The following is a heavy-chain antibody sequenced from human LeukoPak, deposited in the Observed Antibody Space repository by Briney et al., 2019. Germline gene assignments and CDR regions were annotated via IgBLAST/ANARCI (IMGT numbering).Heavy chain of an antibody. Sequence: SETLSLTCAVYGGSFSGYYWSWIRQPPGKGLEWIGEINHSGSTNYNPSLKSRVTISVDTSKNQFSLKLSTVTAADTAVYYCARHARWFDPWGQGTLVTVSS. CDR3: ARHARWFDP. CDR1: GGSFSGYY. J-gene: IGHJ5*02. CDR2: INHSGST. D-gene: IGHD2-8*01. V-gene: IGHV4-34*01.